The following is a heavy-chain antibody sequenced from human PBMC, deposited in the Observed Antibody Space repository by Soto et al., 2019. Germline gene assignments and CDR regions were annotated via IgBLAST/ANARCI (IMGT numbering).Heavy chain of an antibody. J-gene: IGHJ3*02. CDR1: GFTFSSYS. CDR3: ASVGVAVAGTVDAFDI. CDR2: ISSSSSYI. Sequence: GGSLRLSCAASGFTFSSYSMNWVRQAPGKGLEWVSSISSSSSYIYYADSVKGRFTISRDNAKNSLYLQMNSLRAEDTAVYYCASVGVAVAGTVDAFDIWGQGTMVTVSS. V-gene: IGHV3-21*01. D-gene: IGHD6-19*01.